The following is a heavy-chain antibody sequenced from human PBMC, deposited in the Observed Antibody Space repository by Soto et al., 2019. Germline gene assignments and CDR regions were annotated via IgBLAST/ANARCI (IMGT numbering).Heavy chain of an antibody. Sequence: GASVKVSCKASGYSFTSYAIHWVRQAPGQGLQWMGWINGGSGNTKFSQKFQGRVTISRDTSATTAYMELTSLISEDTAVYYCTRSVDYWGQGTLVTVSS. V-gene: IGHV1-3*01. J-gene: IGHJ4*02. CDR1: GYSFTSYA. CDR2: INGGSGNT. CDR3: TRSVDY.